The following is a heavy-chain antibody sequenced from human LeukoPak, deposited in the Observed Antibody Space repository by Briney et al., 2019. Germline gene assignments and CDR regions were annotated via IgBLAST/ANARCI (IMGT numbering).Heavy chain of an antibody. V-gene: IGHV4-59*01. CDR1: GGSISSYH. CDR3: AKDRGIISDY. J-gene: IGHJ4*02. D-gene: IGHD3-10*01. Sequence: SETLSLTCTVSGGSISSYHWSWIRQPPGKGLEWIGYIYYSGSTNYNPSLKSRVTISVDTSKNQFSLKLSSVTAADTAVYYCAKDRGIISDYWGQGTLVTVSS. CDR2: IYYSGST.